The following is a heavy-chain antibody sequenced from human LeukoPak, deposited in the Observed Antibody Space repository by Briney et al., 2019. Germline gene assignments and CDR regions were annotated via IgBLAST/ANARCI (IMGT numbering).Heavy chain of an antibody. V-gene: IGHV6-1*01. D-gene: IGHD6-19*01. CDR3: ARSPRLRSSGWYEEPDY. CDR1: GDSVSSNSAA. J-gene: IGHJ4*02. Sequence: SQTLSLTCAISGDSVSSNSAAWNWIRQSPSRGLEWLGRTYYRAKWYNDYAVSVKSRITINPDTSKNQFSLQLNSVTPEDTAVYYCARSPRLRSSGWYEEPDYWGQGTLVTVSS. CDR2: TYYRAKWYN.